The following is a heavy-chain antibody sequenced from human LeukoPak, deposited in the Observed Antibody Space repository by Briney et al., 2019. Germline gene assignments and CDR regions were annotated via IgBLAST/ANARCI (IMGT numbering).Heavy chain of an antibody. CDR3: ARHVVLVYRSSSPFDY. D-gene: IGHD6-6*01. Sequence: SETLSLTCTLSGGSISSSSYYWGWIRQPPGKGLEWIGSTSYPGSTYYNPYAKRWVSISVDTARNQFSLKLRSVTAADTAIYYCARHVVLVYRSSSPFDYWGQGTLVTVSS. CDR1: GGSISSSSYY. V-gene: IGHV4-39*01. J-gene: IGHJ4*02. CDR2: TSYPGST.